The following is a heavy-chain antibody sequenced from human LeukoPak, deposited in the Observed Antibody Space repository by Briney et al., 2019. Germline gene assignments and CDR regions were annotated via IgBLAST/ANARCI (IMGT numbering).Heavy chain of an antibody. V-gene: IGHV1-2*02. CDR1: GYTFTGYY. CDR3: ARDPGRPGRYWYFDL. D-gene: IGHD1-26*01. Sequence: ASMKVSCRASGYTFTGYYMHWMRQAPGQGLEWMGWINPKSGNTKYAQKFQGRVTMTRDTSITTFYMDLSSLRSDDTAVYYCARDPGRPGRYWYFDLWGRGTLVAVSS. J-gene: IGHJ2*01. CDR2: INPKSGNT.